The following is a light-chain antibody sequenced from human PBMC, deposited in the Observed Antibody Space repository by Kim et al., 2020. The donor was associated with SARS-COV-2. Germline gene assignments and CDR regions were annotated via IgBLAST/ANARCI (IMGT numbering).Light chain of an antibody. V-gene: IGKV3-20*01. CDR1: QSVSNNY. Sequence: EIVLTQSPGTLSLSPGERATLSCRDSQSVSNNYLAWYHQRRGQTPRLLIYGASSRATGIPDRFSGSGSGTDFTLTISRLEPEDFAVYYCQQYGSFPWTFDQGTKVDIK. J-gene: IGKJ1*01. CDR3: QQYGSFPWT. CDR2: GAS.